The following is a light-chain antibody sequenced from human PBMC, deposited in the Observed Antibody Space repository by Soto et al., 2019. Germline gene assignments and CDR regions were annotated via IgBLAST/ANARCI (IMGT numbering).Light chain of an antibody. J-gene: IGKJ1*01. V-gene: IGKV1-5*01. CDR3: QQYDTYST. Sequence: IQLTQSPSSLSASVGGRVTITCRASQSISNRLAWYHQKPGKTPNLLIYDASNLGSGVPSRFSGSGSGTEFTLTISSLQPDDFATYYCQQYDTYSTFGQGTKVDIK. CDR1: QSISNR. CDR2: DAS.